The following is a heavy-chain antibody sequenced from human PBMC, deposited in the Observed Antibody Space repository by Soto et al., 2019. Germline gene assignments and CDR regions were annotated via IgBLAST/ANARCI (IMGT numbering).Heavy chain of an antibody. CDR3: ARDRAYSSTWPTRDYYYGMDV. V-gene: IGHV6-1*01. CDR1: GDSVSSNSAA. Sequence: SQTLSLTCAISGDSVSSNSAAWNCIIHSPSRFLEWLGRTYYRSKWYNDYAVSVKSRITINPDTSKNQFSLQLNSVTPEDTAVYYCARDRAYSSTWPTRDYYYGMDVWGQGTTVTVSS. CDR2: TYYRSKWYN. D-gene: IGHD6-13*01. J-gene: IGHJ6*02.